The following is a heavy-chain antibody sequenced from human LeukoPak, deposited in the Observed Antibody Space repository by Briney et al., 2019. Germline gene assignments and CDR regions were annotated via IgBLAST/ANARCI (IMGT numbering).Heavy chain of an antibody. CDR2: IYHSGST. Sequence: SETLSPTCAVSGYSISSGYYWGWIRQPPGKGLEWIGSIYHSGSTYYNPSLKSRVTISVDTSKNQFSLKLSSVTAADTAVYYCAGLGGTKGYWGQGTLVTVSS. V-gene: IGHV4-38-2*01. D-gene: IGHD2-2*01. CDR1: GYSISSGYY. CDR3: AGLGGTKGY. J-gene: IGHJ4*02.